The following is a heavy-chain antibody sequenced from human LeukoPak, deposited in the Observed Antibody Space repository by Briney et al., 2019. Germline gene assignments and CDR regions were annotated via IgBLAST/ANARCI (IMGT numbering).Heavy chain of an antibody. CDR1: GFTFSSYA. Sequence: GGSLRLSCAASGFTFSSYAMSWVRQAPGKGLEWVSAISGSGGSTYYADSVKGQFTISRDNSKNTLYLQMNSLRAEDTAVYYCAREYDFWSGTDYWGQGTLVTVSS. CDR2: ISGSGGST. CDR3: AREYDFWSGTDY. D-gene: IGHD3-3*01. V-gene: IGHV3-23*01. J-gene: IGHJ4*02.